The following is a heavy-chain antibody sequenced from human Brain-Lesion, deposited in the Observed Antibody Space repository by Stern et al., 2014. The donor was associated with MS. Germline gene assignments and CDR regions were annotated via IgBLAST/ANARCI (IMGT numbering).Heavy chain of an antibody. D-gene: IGHD1-14*01. CDR2: ISWNSGTI. Sequence: VQLVESGGDLVQPGRSLRLSCAAFGFTFDDYAMHWVRQAPGQGLERVAGISWNSGTIGYADSVKGRFTTSRDNAYSSLYLQMNSLRPEDTALYYCARDITGSSAYFAYWGQGTLVTVSS. CDR3: ARDITGSSAYFAY. J-gene: IGHJ4*02. CDR1: GFTFDDYA. V-gene: IGHV3-9*01.